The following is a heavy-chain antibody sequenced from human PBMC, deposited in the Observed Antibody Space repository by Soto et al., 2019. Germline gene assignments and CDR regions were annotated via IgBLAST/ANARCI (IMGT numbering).Heavy chain of an antibody. CDR3: ARDRYYDDTGRYYESAD. V-gene: IGHV1-69*01. J-gene: IGHJ4*02. Sequence: QVQLVQSGAEVKKPGSSVKVSCKASGGTFGNYGISWLRQAPGQGLERMGGILPRLGLTKSSQRFQGRDTFTAAESTNTAYIELRSLRSEDSAVFYCARDRYYDDTGRYYESADWGQGTLVTVSS. CDR1: GGTFGNYG. D-gene: IGHD3-22*01. CDR2: ILPRLGLT.